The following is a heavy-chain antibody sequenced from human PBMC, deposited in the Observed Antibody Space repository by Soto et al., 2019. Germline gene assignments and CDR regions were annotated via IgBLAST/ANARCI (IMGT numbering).Heavy chain of an antibody. V-gene: IGHV2-5*02. CDR2: IYWDDDK. D-gene: IGHD4-4*01. CDR3: AHSSMTTWSIYYYGMDV. J-gene: IGHJ6*02. Sequence: GPTLVNPTQSLTLTCSFSGFSLTTTEVAVGWIRQPPGKALEWLALIYWDDDKRYSPSLKSSLTITKDTAKNQVVLTMTNMDPVDTATYYCAHSSMTTWSIYYYGMDVWGQGTTVTVSS. CDR1: GFSLTTTEVA.